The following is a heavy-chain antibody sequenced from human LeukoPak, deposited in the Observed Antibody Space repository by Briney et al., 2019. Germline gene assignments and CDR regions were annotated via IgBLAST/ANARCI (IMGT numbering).Heavy chain of an antibody. J-gene: IGHJ3*02. CDR1: GFTVSSNY. CDR2: IYSGGST. CDR3: AREAPMGAFDI. V-gene: IGHV3-66*01. Sequence: GGSLRLSCAASGFTVSSNYMSWVRQAPGKELEWVSVIYSGGSTYYADSVKGRFTISRDNSKNTLYLQMNSLRAEDTAVYYCAREAPMGAFDIWGQGTMVTVSS. D-gene: IGHD3-10*01.